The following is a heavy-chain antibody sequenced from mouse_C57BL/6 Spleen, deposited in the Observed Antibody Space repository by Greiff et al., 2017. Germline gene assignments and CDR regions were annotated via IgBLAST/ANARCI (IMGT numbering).Heavy chain of an antibody. CDR2: IDPSDSYT. Sequence: VQLQQPGAELVMPGASVKLSCKASGYTFTSYWMHWVKQRPGQGLEWIGEIDPSDSYTNYNQKFKGKSTLTVDKSSSTAYMQLSSLTSDDSAVYYCARGGYDPPYAMDYWGQGTSVTVSS. D-gene: IGHD2-2*01. CDR1: GYTFTSYW. CDR3: ARGGYDPPYAMDY. V-gene: IGHV1-69*01. J-gene: IGHJ4*01.